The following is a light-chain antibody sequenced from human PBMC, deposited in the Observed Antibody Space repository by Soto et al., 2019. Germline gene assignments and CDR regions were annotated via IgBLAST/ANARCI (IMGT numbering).Light chain of an antibody. CDR3: VAWDDSLSAYV. CDR2: TNN. J-gene: IGLJ1*01. Sequence: QPVLTQSPSASGTPGQRVTISCSGSSSNIGRNTVNWYQQFPGTAPKLLIYTNNQQPSGVPDRFSGSKSGTSASLAISGLQSDDEADYYCVAWDDSLSAYVFGTGTKLTVL. V-gene: IGLV1-44*01. CDR1: SSNIGRNT.